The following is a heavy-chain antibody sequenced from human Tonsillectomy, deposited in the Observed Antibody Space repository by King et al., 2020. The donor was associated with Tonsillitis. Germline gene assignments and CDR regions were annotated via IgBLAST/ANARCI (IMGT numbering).Heavy chain of an antibody. CDR2: IDSRSYTI. Sequence: DVQLVESGGGLVQPGGSLRLSCAASGFTFSSYSINWVRQAPGKGLEWVSYIDSRSYTIYYADSVKGRFTISRDNAKNSLYLQMNSLRAEDTAVYFCARAPMIGGVITYFDHWGQGTLVTVSS. V-gene: IGHV3-48*01. CDR3: ARAPMIGGVITYFDH. CDR1: GFTFSSYS. J-gene: IGHJ4*02. D-gene: IGHD3-10*01.